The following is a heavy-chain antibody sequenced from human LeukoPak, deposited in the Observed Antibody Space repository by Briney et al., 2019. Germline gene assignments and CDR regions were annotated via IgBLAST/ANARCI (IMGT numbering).Heavy chain of an antibody. CDR2: ISYDGSNE. CDR3: ARDRRTYYDFLYGMDV. D-gene: IGHD3-3*01. Sequence: QPGGSLRLSCAASGFTFSTYGMHWVRQAPGKGLEWVAVISYDGSNEYYADSVKGRFTISRDNSKNTLYLQMNSLRAEDTAVYYCARDRRTYYDFLYGMDVWGQGTTVTVSS. CDR1: GFTFSTYG. V-gene: IGHV3-30*03. J-gene: IGHJ6*02.